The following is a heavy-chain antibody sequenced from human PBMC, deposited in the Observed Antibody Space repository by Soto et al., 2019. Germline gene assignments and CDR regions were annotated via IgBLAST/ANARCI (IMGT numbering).Heavy chain of an antibody. Sequence: VGSLRLSCAASGFTFSSYAMHWVRQAPGKGLEWVSYISSSGSTIYYADSVKGRFTISRDNAKNSLYLQMNSLRAEDTAVYYCARARYQLPQNYYYYYGMDVWGQGTTVTVSS. D-gene: IGHD2-2*01. CDR1: GFTFSSYA. CDR3: ARARYQLPQNYYYYYGMDV. J-gene: IGHJ6*02. V-gene: IGHV3-48*04. CDR2: ISSSGSTI.